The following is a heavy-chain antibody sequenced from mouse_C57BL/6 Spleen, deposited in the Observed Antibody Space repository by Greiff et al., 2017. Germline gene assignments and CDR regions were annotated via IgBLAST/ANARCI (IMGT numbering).Heavy chain of an antibody. J-gene: IGHJ4*01. CDR1: GYTFTSYW. V-gene: IGHV1-69*01. Sequence: VQLQQPGAELVMPGASVKLSCKASGYTFTSYWMHWVKQRPGQGLEWIGEIDPSDSYTNYNQKFKGKSTLTVDKYSSTAYMQLSSLTSEYSAVYYFARWGYSNYEGYAMDYWGQGTSVTVSS. D-gene: IGHD2-5*01. CDR3: ARWGYSNYEGYAMDY. CDR2: IDPSDSYT.